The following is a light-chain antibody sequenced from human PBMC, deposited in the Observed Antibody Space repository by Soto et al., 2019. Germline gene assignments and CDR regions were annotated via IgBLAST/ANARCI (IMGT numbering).Light chain of an antibody. Sequence: DIQMTQSPSTLSASVGDRVTITCRASQSIKNFLAWYQQKPGKAPKLLIFGASRLDSGVASRFSGSGSGTEFTLTISSLQPDDFATYYCQQYNSFSSFGQGTKLEI. CDR3: QQYNSFSS. J-gene: IGKJ2*01. V-gene: IGKV1-5*03. CDR2: GAS. CDR1: QSIKNF.